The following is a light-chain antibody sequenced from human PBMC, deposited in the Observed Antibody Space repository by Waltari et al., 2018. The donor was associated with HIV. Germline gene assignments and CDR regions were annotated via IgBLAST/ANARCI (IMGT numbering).Light chain of an antibody. Sequence: DIQMTQFPSSVSAYVGDRVTFTCRAAQGISTWLAWYQQKPGKAPKLLISGASNLEPGVPSRFSGSGSVTSFSLTITSLQADDFAVYYCQQTNSFPFTFGQGTRLEIK. V-gene: IGKV1-12*01. CDR2: GAS. CDR3: QQTNSFPFT. CDR1: QGISTW. J-gene: IGKJ5*01.